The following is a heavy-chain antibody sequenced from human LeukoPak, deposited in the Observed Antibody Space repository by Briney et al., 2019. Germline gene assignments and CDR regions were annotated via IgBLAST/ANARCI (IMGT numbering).Heavy chain of an antibody. D-gene: IGHD3-22*01. J-gene: IGHJ3*02. CDR3: AREYYYDTGGAFDI. V-gene: IGHV3-72*01. CDR1: GFTFSDHY. CDR2: TRNKANSYTT. Sequence: PGGSLRLSCAASGFTFSDHYMEWVRQAPGKGLEWVGRTRNKANSYTTEYAASVKGRFTISRDDSKNSLYLQMNSLKTEDTAVYYCAREYYYDTGGAFDIWGQGTMVTVSS.